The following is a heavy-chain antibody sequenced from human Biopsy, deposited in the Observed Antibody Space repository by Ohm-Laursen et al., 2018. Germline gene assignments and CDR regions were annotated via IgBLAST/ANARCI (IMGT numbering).Heavy chain of an antibody. Sequence: SQTLSLTCPVSGVSISSGPYYWGWIRQPPGKGLEWIGHIFYSGTTSYNPSHKSRITISVDTSKTQFSLRLSSVTAADTAVCYCARFQAGTIEVYWGQGTLVSVSS. J-gene: IGHJ4*02. CDR2: IFYSGTT. CDR3: ARFQAGTIEVY. D-gene: IGHD3-3*01. V-gene: IGHV4-39*01. CDR1: GVSISSGPYY.